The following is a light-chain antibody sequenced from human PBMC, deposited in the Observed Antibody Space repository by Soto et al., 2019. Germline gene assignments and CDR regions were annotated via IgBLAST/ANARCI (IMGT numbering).Light chain of an antibody. CDR3: SSYGGNSNYV. CDR1: SSDVGLYDY. J-gene: IGLJ1*01. Sequence: QSALTQPPSASGSPGQSVTISCAGTSSDVGLYDYVSWYQQHPGKVPKLLIYEVTQRPSGVPDRFSGPKSGNTASLTVSGLQAEDEADYYCSSYGGNSNYVFGTGTKVTVL. V-gene: IGLV2-8*01. CDR2: EVT.